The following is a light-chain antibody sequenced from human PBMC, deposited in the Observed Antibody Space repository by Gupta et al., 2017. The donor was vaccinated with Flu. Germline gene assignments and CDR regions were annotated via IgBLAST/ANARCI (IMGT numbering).Light chain of an antibody. Sequence: QSALTQPASVSGSPGQSITISCSGTSNDVGRSDSVSWYQQSPGKAPKLLIYDVSSRPSGVSSRFSGSKSGNSASPTISGLQAEDETDYFCSSYTSTSTFYVFGTGTKVTVL. J-gene: IGLJ1*01. CDR2: DVS. V-gene: IGLV2-14*03. CDR3: SSYTSTSTFYV. CDR1: SNDVGRSDS.